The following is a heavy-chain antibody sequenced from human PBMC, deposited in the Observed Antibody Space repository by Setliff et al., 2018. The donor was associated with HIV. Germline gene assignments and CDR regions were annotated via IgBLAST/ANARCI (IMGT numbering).Heavy chain of an antibody. D-gene: IGHD3-10*01. V-gene: IGHV1-46*01. CDR3: TRNLYYYASGIHFGVY. J-gene: IGHJ4*02. CDR2: INPKNRST. CDR1: GYTFTSYH. Sequence: ASVKVSCKASGYTFTSYHMHWLRQAPGQGLEWMGIINPKNRSTTYAQRFQDRVTMTSDTSTNTFYMELSSLKSEDTAVYYCTRNLYYYASGIHFGVYWGQGTPVTVSS.